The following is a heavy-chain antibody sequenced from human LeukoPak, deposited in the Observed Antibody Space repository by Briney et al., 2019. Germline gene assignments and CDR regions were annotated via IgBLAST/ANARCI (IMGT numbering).Heavy chain of an antibody. CDR1: GGSISSSSYY. J-gene: IGHJ4*02. CDR3: ARGVRYSSGWRERNPTMYYFDY. V-gene: IGHV4-39*07. Sequence: PSETLSLTCTVSGGSISSSSYYWGWIRQPPGKGLEWIGSIYYSGSTYYNPSLKSRVTISVDTSKNQFSLKLSSVTAADTAVYYCARGVRYSSGWRERNPTMYYFDYWGQGTLVTVSS. CDR2: IYYSGST. D-gene: IGHD6-19*01.